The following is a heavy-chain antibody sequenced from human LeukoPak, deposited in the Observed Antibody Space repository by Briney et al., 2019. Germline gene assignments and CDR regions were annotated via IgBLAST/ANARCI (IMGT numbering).Heavy chain of an antibody. D-gene: IGHD3-10*01. CDR1: GFSVSSND. V-gene: IGHV3-53*01. J-gene: IGHJ5*01. CDR3: AGGPPYGSRSDFLDS. Sequence: GGSLRLSCAASGFSVSSNDMSWVRQAPGKGLEWVSLIHSGGTRYTDSVRGRFTISRDNSKNTLYLQMNSLRAEDTAMYYCAGGPPYGSRSDFLDSWGQGTQVTVSS. CDR2: IHSGGTR.